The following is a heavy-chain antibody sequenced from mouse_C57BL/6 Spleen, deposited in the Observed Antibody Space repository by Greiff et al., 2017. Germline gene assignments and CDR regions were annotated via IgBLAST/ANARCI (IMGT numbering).Heavy chain of an antibody. CDR3: AREGYGSSYGFAY. D-gene: IGHD1-1*01. J-gene: IGHJ3*01. CDR2: FHPYNDDT. V-gene: IGHV1-47*01. Sequence: VKLQESGAELVKPGASVKMSCKASGYTFTTYPIEWMKQNHGKSLEWIGNFHPYNDDTKYNEKFKGKATLTVEKSSSTVYLELSRLTSDDSAVYYCAREGYGSSYGFAYWGQGTLVTVSA. CDR1: GYTFTTYP.